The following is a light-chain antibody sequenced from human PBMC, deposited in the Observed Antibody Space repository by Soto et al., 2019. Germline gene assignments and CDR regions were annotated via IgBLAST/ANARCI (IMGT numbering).Light chain of an antibody. V-gene: IGKV3-15*01. CDR3: QQYNSWTWT. J-gene: IGKJ1*01. CDR2: GAS. Sequence: EIVMTQSPATLSMSPGERATLSCRARQSVGTNLAWFQQKPGQAPRLLIYGASTWASGIPVRFSGRGSGTDFTLTISSLQSEDFAIYYCQQYNSWTWTFGQGTKVEIK. CDR1: QSVGTN.